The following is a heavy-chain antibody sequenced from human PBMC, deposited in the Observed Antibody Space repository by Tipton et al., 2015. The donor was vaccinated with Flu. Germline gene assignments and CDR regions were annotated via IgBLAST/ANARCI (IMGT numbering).Heavy chain of an antibody. V-gene: IGHV3-7*01. CDR2: MNQDGSEK. CDR1: GFSFSSYW. J-gene: IGHJ4*02. D-gene: IGHD5-12*01. Sequence: SLRLSCAASGFSFSSYWMSWVRQAPGKGLEWVANMNQDGSEKNYMDAVKGRFSISRDNAKNSVYLQKNSLRAGDTAVYYCARDRGYSCFDYWGLGNLVTVSS. CDR3: ARDRGYSCFDY.